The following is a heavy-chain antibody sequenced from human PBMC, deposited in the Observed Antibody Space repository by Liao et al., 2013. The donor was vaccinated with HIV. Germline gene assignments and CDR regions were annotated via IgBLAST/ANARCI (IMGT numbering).Heavy chain of an antibody. CDR3: AISDHYDSGASPLFDN. CDR2: IFTSGST. D-gene: IGHD3-22*01. J-gene: IGHJ4*02. V-gene: IGHV4-61*02. CDR1: GGSINSGNYY. Sequence: QVQLQESGPGLVKPSQTLSLTCTVSGGSINSGNYYWSWIRQPAGKGLEWIGRIFTSGSTNYNPSLKSRVTISLDTSKNQFSLKLSSVTAADTAVYYCAISDHYDSGASPLFDNWGQGILVTVSS.